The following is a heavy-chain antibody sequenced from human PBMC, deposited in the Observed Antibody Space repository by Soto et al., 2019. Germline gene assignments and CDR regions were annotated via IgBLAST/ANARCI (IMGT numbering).Heavy chain of an antibody. CDR2: ISCCGGTA. J-gene: IGHJ4*02. V-gene: IGHV3-23*01. Sequence: EVQLLESGGGLVRPGASLRLSCAASAFNFNKYAMSWVRQAPGEGLEWVSGISCCGGTASYADSVKGRFTIARDDAKNTLYLDMNSLRVEDTAEYYCAKADGQQWLLPHLENWGRGTLVTVS. D-gene: IGHD6-19*01. CDR1: AFNFNKYA. CDR3: AKADGQQWLLPHLEN.